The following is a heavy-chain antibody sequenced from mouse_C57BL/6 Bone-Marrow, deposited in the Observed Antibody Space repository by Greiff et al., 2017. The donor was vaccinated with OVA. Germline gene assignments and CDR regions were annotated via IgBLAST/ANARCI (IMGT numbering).Heavy chain of an antibody. Sequence: VMLVESGPELVKPGASVKISCKASGYSFTSYYIHWVKQRPGQGLEWIGWIYPGSGNTKYNEKFKGKATLTADTSSSTAYMQLSSLSSEDSAVYYCARDYGSSPWFAYWGQGTLVTVSA. CDR1: GYSFTSYY. J-gene: IGHJ3*01. CDR3: ARDYGSSPWFAY. V-gene: IGHV1-66*01. D-gene: IGHD1-1*01. CDR2: IYPGSGNT.